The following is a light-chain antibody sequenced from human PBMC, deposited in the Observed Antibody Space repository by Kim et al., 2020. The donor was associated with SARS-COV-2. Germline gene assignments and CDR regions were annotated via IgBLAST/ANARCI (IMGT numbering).Light chain of an antibody. V-gene: IGLV3-9*01. CDR1: SIGGKN. J-gene: IGLJ3*02. CDR2: RDD. CDR3: QVWDGSHVT. Sequence: LARGQTARITCEGNSIGGKNVQWYQQKPGQAPVLVIYRDDNRPSGIPERFSGSNSGNTATLTISSAQVGDEADYYCQVWDGSHVTFGGGTQLTVL.